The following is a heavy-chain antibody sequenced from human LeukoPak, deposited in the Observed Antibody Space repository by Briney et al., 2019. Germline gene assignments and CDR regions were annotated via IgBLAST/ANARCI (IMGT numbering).Heavy chain of an antibody. CDR2: IKQDGSEK. V-gene: IGHV3-7*01. D-gene: IGHD1-20*01. CDR3: ARYNWRSRMDV. Sequence: GGSLRLSCAASGFTFSSYWMSWVRQAPGKGLEWVANIKQDGSEKYYVDSVKGRFTISRDNAKNSLYLQMNSLRAEDTAEYYCARYNWRSRMDVWGQGTTVTVSS. CDR1: GFTFSSYW. J-gene: IGHJ6*02.